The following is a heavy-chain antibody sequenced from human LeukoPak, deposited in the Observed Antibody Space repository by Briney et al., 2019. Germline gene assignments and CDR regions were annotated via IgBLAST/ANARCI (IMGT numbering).Heavy chain of an antibody. CDR2: IIPIFGTA. Sequence: GASVKVSCKASGYTFTTYGISWVRQAPGQGLEWMGGIIPIFGTANYAQKFQGRVTITTDESTSTAYMELSSLRSEDTAVYYCARDRSGSYYRDWGQGTLVTVSS. D-gene: IGHD3-10*01. J-gene: IGHJ4*02. CDR3: ARDRSGSYYRD. CDR1: GYTFTTYG. V-gene: IGHV1-69*05.